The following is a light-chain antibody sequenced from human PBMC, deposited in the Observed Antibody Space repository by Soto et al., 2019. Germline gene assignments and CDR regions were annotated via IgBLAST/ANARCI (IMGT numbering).Light chain of an antibody. V-gene: IGKV2-28*01. CDR1: QSLLHSNGYNY. CDR2: LAS. CDR3: IQALQTQT. Sequence: IVISQYHNTLPVTHGVPASISCRCSQSLLHSNGYNYLDWYLQKPGQYPQALIYLASNRASGVPDRFSGSGSGTDFTLKISRVEAEDVGLYYRIQALQTQTVGQGTKVDIK. J-gene: IGKJ1*01.